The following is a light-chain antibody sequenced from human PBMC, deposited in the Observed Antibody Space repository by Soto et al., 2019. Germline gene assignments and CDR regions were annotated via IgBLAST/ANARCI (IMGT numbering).Light chain of an antibody. J-gene: IGLJ3*02. CDR2: EDT. Sequence: QSALTQPPSASGSPGQSVTISCTGTSSDVGGYNYVSWYQQHPGKAPKLIIYEDTKRPSGVPDRFTGSKSGNTASLTVSGLQAEDEADYSCSSYAGSNNWAVFGGGTKVTVL. CDR1: SSDVGGYNY. V-gene: IGLV2-8*01. CDR3: SSYAGSNNWAV.